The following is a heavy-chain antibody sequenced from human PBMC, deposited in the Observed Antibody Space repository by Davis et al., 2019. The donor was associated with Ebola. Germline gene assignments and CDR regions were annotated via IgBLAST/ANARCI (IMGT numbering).Heavy chain of an antibody. V-gene: IGHV4-4*07. CDR2: IYTSGTT. CDR3: ARGVLLGDNWFDP. J-gene: IGHJ5*02. D-gene: IGHD2-21*01. Sequence: PSETLSLTCTVSGGSISNDYWSWIRQSAGKGLEWIGRIYTSGTTNYNPSLKSPVTMSVDTSKNQFSLKLTSVTAADTAVYYCARGVLLGDNWFDPWGQGTLVTVSS. CDR1: GGSISNDY.